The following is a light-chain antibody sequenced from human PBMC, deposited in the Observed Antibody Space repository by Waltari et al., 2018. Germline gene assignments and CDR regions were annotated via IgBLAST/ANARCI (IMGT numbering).Light chain of an antibody. V-gene: IGKV3-20*01. CDR3: QKYGRLPAT. CDR2: DAS. Sequence: EIVLTQSPCTLSLSPRARATLSCRASQSVSRTLAWYQQKPGQAPRLLIYDASTRATGIADRFSGSGSGTDFSLTISRLEPEDFAVYYCQKYGRLPATFGQGTKVEIK. CDR1: QSVSRT. J-gene: IGKJ1*01.